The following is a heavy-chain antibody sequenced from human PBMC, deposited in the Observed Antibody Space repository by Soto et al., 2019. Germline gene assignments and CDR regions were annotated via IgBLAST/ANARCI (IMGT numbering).Heavy chain of an antibody. V-gene: IGHV4-30-2*01. J-gene: IGHJ4*02. CDR3: ARGELDSSGYRNFDY. D-gene: IGHD3-22*01. Sequence: PSETLSLTCAVSGGSISSGGYSWSWIRQPPGKGLEWIGYIYHSGSTYYNPSLKSRVTISVDRSKNQFSLKLSSVTAADTAVYYCARGELDSSGYRNFDYWGQGTLVTVSS. CDR1: GGSISSGGYS. CDR2: IYHSGST.